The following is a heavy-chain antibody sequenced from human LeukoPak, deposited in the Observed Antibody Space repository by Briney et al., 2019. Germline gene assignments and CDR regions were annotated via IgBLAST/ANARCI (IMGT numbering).Heavy chain of an antibody. V-gene: IGHV3-21*01. CDR1: GFTFSSYS. J-gene: IGHJ4*02. D-gene: IGHD5-18*01. CDR3: ARDLGYSYGPGDY. Sequence: PGGSLRVSCAASGFTFSSYSMNWVRQAPGKGLEWVSSISSSSSYIYYADSVKGRFSISRDNAKNSLYLQMNSLRAEDTAVYYCARDLGYSYGPGDYWGQGTLVTVSS. CDR2: ISSSSSYI.